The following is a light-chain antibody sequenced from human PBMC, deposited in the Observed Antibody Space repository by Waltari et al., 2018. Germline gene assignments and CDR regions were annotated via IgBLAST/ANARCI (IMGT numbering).Light chain of an antibody. V-gene: IGLV1-44*01. J-gene: IGLJ2*01. CDR3: AAWADSLNGVL. CDR1: SSNIGSNT. Sequence: QSVLTQPPSASGTPGQRVTISCSGSSSNIGSNTVNWYQQLPGTAPKLLIYNNDQRPSGFPDRFSGSKSGTSASLAISGLQSEDEADYYCAAWADSLNGVLFGGGTKLTVL. CDR2: NND.